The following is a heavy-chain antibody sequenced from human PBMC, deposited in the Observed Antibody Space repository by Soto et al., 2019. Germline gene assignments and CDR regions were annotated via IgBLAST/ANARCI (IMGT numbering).Heavy chain of an antibody. CDR1: GGSFSGYY. D-gene: IGHD5-12*01. V-gene: IGHV4-34*01. CDR3: ARGGGPATITS. CDR2: INHSGST. J-gene: IGHJ4*02. Sequence: QVQLQQWGAGLLKPSETLSLTCAVYGGSFSGYYWSWIRQPPGKGLEWIGEINHSGSTNYNPSLKSRVTISVDAYKNPFSLQLSSVTAADTAVYYCARGGGPATITSWGQGTLVTVSS.